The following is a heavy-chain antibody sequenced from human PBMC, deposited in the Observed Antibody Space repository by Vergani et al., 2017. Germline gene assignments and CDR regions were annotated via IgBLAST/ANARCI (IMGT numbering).Heavy chain of an antibody. CDR2: ISPGASTV. CDR1: GFKFSDHY. Sequence: LEESGGGSVKPGGSLRLSCAASGFKFSDHYMSWIRQAPGKGLEWVSHISPGASTVSYTDSVTGRFTVSRDNDNNSLTLEMTTLRVEDTAVYYCAKNPSISTTRHYYAMDVGGQGTTVTVSS. CDR3: AKNPSISTTRHYYAMDV. V-gene: IGHV3-11*04. D-gene: IGHD1-1*01. J-gene: IGHJ6*02.